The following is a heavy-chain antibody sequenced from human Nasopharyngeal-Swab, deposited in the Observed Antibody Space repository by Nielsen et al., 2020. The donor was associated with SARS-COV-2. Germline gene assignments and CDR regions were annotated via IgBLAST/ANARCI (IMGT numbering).Heavy chain of an antibody. J-gene: IGHJ6*02. V-gene: IGHV1-46*01. D-gene: IGHD1-7*01. CDR2: INPSGGST. CDR3: ARGRLTGTTRYYGMDV. Sequence: WVRQAPGQGLEWMGIINPSGGSTGYAQKFQGRVTITRDTSASTAYMELSSLRSEDTAVYYCARGRLTGTTRYYGMDVWGQGTTVTVSS.